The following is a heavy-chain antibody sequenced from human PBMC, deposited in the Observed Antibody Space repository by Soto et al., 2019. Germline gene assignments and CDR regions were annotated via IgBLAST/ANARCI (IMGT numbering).Heavy chain of an antibody. CDR1: GITIRNYP. J-gene: IGHJ4*02. V-gene: IGHV3-23*01. CDR3: VKDDGGNPSTEPH. Sequence: EVQLQESGGGLVQPGGSLRLSCAASGITIRNYPMSWVRQAPGKGLDWVSGISGSGDRTYYAESAKGRFTISKDFSKNSRPLQLDSLRVEDTAVYFCVKDDGGNPSTEPHWGQGTLVTVSS. D-gene: IGHD2-15*01. CDR2: ISGSGDRT.